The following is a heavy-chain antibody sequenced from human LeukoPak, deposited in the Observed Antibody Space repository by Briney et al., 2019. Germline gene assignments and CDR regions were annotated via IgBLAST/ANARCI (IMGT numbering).Heavy chain of an antibody. CDR2: IHPDGSSA. V-gene: IGHV3-74*01. CDR3: IRHYDY. Sequence: GGSLRLSCAASGFTFSSYLMHCVRQAPGKGLVWVSRIHPDGSSAVYADSVKGRFTISRDNAKNTLFLQMNSLRGEDTAVYYRIRHYDYWGQGTLVTVSP. D-gene: IGHD1-26*01. J-gene: IGHJ4*02. CDR1: GFTFSSYL.